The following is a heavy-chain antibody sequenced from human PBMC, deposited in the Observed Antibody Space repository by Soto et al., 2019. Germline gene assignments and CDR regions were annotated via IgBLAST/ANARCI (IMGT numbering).Heavy chain of an antibody. Sequence: LRLSCVGSGFIFSTYDMHWVRQPTGKGLEWVSAIGTAGDTYYPGSVKGRFTISRENAKNSLFLQMNSLRAEDTAVYYCTRGQYYGVDIWGQGTTVTVSS. J-gene: IGHJ6*02. CDR1: GFIFSTYD. CDR3: TRGQYYGVDI. V-gene: IGHV3-13*01. CDR2: IGTAGDT.